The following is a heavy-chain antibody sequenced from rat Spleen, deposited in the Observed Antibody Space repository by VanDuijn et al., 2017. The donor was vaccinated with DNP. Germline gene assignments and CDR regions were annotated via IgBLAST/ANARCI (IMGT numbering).Heavy chain of an antibody. D-gene: IGHD1-2*01. V-gene: IGHV5S13*01. J-gene: IGHJ3*01. Sequence: EVQLVESGGGLVRPGRSLKLSCTASGFTFNNYHMAWVRQAPTKGLEWVASLSTGGDKSDYRDSVKGRFTISRDDAKNTQYLQMDSLRSEDTATYYCARHEDYSSYIYGFAYWGQGTLVTVSS. CDR2: LSTGGDKS. CDR1: GFTFNNYH. CDR3: ARHEDYSSYIYGFAY.